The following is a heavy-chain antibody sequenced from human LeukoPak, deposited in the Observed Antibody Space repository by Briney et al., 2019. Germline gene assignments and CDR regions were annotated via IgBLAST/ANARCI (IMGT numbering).Heavy chain of an antibody. J-gene: IGHJ4*02. CDR3: ARHDNYDYVWGRSPYYFDY. V-gene: IGHV4-39*01. CDR2: IYYTGRT. Sequence: SETLSLTCTVSGGSIRSSSYYWAWIRQPPGKGLEWIGSIYYTGRTYYNPTLKSRATISVDTSKKRFSLRLNSVTAADTAVYCCARHDNYDYVWGRSPYYFDYWGQGTQVTVSS. D-gene: IGHD3-16*01. CDR1: GGSIRSSSYY.